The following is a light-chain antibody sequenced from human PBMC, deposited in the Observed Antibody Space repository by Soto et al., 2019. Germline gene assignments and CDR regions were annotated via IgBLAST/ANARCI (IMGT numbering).Light chain of an antibody. CDR3: QQYGCSPWT. CDR1: QSVSSSS. CDR2: GAS. Sequence: IVLTQSPGTLSLSPGERATLSCRASQSVSSSSLAWYQQKPGQAPRLIIFGASFRATGIPDRFSGSGSGTDFTLTISRLEPEDFAVYYCQQYGCSPWTFGQGTKVDI. J-gene: IGKJ1*01. V-gene: IGKV3-20*01.